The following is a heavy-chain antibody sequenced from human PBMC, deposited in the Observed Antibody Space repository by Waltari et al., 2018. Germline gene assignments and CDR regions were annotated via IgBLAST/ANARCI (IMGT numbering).Heavy chain of an antibody. J-gene: IGHJ3*02. D-gene: IGHD5-12*01. CDR1: GGTFSSYA. CDR3: ASGYIGYHNAFDI. V-gene: IGHV1-69*04. CDR2: SPILGIA. Sequence: QVQLVQSGAEVKKPGSSVKVSCKASGGTFSSYAISWVRQAPGQGLEWMGGSPILGIANYAQKFQGRVTMTADESTSAVYMELASLRSEDTAVYYCASGYIGYHNAFDIWGQGTVVTVSS.